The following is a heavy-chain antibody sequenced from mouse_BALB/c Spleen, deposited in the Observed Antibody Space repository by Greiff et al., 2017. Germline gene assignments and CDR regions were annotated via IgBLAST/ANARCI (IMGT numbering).Heavy chain of an antibody. CDR3: ALWYDGHFDY. Sequence: VQLQQSGAELVKPGASVKLSCTASGFNIKDTYMHWVKQRPEQGLEWIGRIDPANGNTKYDPKFQGKATITADTSSNTAYLQLSSLTSEDTAVYYCALWYDGHFDYWGQGTTLTVSS. J-gene: IGHJ2*01. D-gene: IGHD2-14*01. CDR1: GFNIKDTY. CDR2: IDPANGNT. V-gene: IGHV14-3*02.